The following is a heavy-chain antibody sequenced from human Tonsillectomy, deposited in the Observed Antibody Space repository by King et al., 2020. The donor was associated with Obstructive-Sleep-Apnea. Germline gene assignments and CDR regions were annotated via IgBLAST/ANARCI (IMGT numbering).Heavy chain of an antibody. V-gene: IGHV3-33*01. CDR2: IWYDGRNK. CDR1: GFTFSYYG. D-gene: IGHD2-2*01. CDR3: ARDGRYCSSTSCYAGGGYYGMDV. J-gene: IGHJ6*02. Sequence: VQLVESGGGVVQPGRSLRLSCAASGFTFSYYGMHWVRQAPGKGLEWGAGIWYDGRNKYYADSVKGRFTISRGNSKNKLFLQMNSLRAEDTAVYYCARDGRYCSSTSCYAGGGYYGMDVWGQGTTVTVSS.